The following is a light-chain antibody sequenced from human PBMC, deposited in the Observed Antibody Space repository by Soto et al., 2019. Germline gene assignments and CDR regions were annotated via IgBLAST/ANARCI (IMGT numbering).Light chain of an antibody. V-gene: IGLV2-18*02. CDR3: SSYTSSSTHVV. CDR1: SSDVGSYNR. CDR2: EVS. J-gene: IGLJ2*01. Sequence: QSVLTQPPSVSGSPGQSVTISCTGTSSDVGSYNRVSWYQQPPGTAPKLMIYEVSNRPSGVPDRFSGSKSGNTASLTISGLQAEDEADYYCSSYTSSSTHVVFGGGTKVTDL.